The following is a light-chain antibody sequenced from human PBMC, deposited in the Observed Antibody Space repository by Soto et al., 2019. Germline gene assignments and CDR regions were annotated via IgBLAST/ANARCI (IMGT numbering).Light chain of an antibody. CDR3: QKSYSLPIT. Sequence: DIQMTQSPSSLSVSVGDIVTITCRASQTISRFLNWYQHNPGKAPKLLIYAESTLQSGVPARFSGSGSGTDLNLIISSLQPEDFATYYCQKSYSLPITFGQGTRLEIK. J-gene: IGKJ5*01. V-gene: IGKV1-39*01. CDR1: QTISRF. CDR2: AES.